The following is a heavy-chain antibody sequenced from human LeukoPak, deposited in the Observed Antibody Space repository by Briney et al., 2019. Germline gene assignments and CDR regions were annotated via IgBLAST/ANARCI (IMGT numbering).Heavy chain of an antibody. CDR3: AREVSRYGSFDY. Sequence: ASVKVSCKASGGTFSSYTISWVRQAPGQGLEWMGRIIPILGIANYAQKFQGRVTITADKSTSTAYMELSSLRSEDTAVYYCAREVSRYGSFDYWGQGTLVTVSS. CDR1: GGTFSSYT. D-gene: IGHD3-9*01. J-gene: IGHJ4*02. V-gene: IGHV1-69*04. CDR2: IIPILGIA.